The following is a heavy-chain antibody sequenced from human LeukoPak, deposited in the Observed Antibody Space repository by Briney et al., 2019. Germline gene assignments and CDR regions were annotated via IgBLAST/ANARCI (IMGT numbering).Heavy chain of an antibody. D-gene: IGHD1-26*01. CDR2: INHSGST. CDR1: GGSFSGYY. V-gene: IGHV4-34*01. CDR3: ARGRGSYYGKWLDY. J-gene: IGHJ4*02. Sequence: SEALSLTCAVYGGSFSGYYWSWIRQPPGKGLEWIGEINHSGSTNYNPSLKSRVTISVDTSKNQFSLKLSSVTAADTAVYYCARGRGSYYGKWLDYWGQGTLVTVSS.